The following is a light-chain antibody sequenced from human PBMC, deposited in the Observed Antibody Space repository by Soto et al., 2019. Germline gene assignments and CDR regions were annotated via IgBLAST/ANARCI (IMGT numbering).Light chain of an antibody. Sequence: EIVLTQSPGTLSLSPRERATLSCRASQSVSSSYLAWYQQKPGQAPRLLIYGASSRATGIPDRFSGSGSGTDFTLTISRLEPEDFAVYYCQQYGSSWLTFGGGTKVEIK. CDR3: QQYGSSWLT. V-gene: IGKV3-20*01. CDR1: QSVSSSY. CDR2: GAS. J-gene: IGKJ4*01.